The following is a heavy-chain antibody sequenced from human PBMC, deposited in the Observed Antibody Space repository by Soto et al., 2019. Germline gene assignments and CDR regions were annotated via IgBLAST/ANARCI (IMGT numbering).Heavy chain of an antibody. CDR3: ATPRPHPVY. J-gene: IGHJ4*02. V-gene: IGHV4-4*02. Sequence: QVQLQESGPGLVKPSGTLSLTCAVSGGSITRSNWWSWVRQPPGKGLEWIGEISHSGITDYNPSPXXRXTXXVDKSKTQIPPKPYSGTAACTAVYYCATPRPHPVYWGRGTLVTVSS. CDR1: GGSITRSNW. CDR2: ISHSGIT.